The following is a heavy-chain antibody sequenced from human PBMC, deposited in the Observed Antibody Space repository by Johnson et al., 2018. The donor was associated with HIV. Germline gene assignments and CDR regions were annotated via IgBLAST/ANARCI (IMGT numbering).Heavy chain of an antibody. Sequence: VQVVESGGGVVQPGRSLRLSCAASGFTFSSYAMHWVRQAPGKGLEWVSGIYWNGGRTVYAASVTGRFTISRDNAKNSLYLQMNSLLAEDTALYYCAKTDPSVTQEPFDIWGQGTMVIVSS. V-gene: IGHV3-20*04. CDR1: GFTFSSYA. J-gene: IGHJ3*02. CDR3: AKTDPSVTQEPFDI. CDR2: IYWNGGRT. D-gene: IGHD1-26*01.